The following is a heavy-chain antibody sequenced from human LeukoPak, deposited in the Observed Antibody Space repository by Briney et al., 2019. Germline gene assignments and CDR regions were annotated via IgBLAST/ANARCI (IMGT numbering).Heavy chain of an antibody. J-gene: IGHJ6*03. CDR3: ARKGLGALNYYMDV. D-gene: IGHD3-16*01. Sequence: SETLSLTCTVSGGSISSYYWSWIRQPPGKGLEWLGYIYYSGSTNYNPSLKSRVTISVDTSKNQFSLKLSSVTAADTAVYYCARKGLGALNYYMDVWGKGTTVTVSS. V-gene: IGHV4-59*01. CDR2: IYYSGST. CDR1: GGSISSYY.